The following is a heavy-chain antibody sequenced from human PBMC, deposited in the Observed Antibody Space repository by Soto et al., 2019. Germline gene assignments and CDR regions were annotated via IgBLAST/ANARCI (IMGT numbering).Heavy chain of an antibody. D-gene: IGHD2-15*01. V-gene: IGHV4-31*03. Sequence: SETLSLTCTVSGGSISSGGYYWSWIRQHPGKGLEWIGYIYYSGSTYYNPPLKSRVTISVDTSKNQFSLKLSSVTAADTAVYYCARGPVEMAPMDYWGQGTLVTVSS. CDR1: GGSISSGGYY. CDR3: ARGPVEMAPMDY. J-gene: IGHJ4*02. CDR2: IYYSGST.